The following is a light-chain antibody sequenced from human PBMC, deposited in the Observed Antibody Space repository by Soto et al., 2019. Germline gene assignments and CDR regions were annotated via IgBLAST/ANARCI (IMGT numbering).Light chain of an antibody. CDR1: QTISSW. CDR2: KAS. V-gene: IGKV1-5*03. Sequence: DIQMTHSPSTLSASVGDIVTITCRASQTISSWLAWYQQKPGKAPKLLIYKASTLKSGVPSRFSGSGSGTEFTLTISSLQPDDFATYYCQHYNSYSEAFGQGTRLEIK. CDR3: QHYNSYSEA. J-gene: IGKJ5*01.